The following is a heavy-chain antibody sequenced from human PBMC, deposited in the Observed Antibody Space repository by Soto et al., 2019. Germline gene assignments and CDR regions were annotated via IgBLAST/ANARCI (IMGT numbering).Heavy chain of an antibody. CDR2: ISWDGGST. J-gene: IGHJ4*02. CDR1: GFTFDDYA. V-gene: IGHV3-43D*04. Sequence: PGGSLRLSCAASGFTFDDYAMHWVRQAPGKGLEWVSLISWDGGSTYYADSVKGRFTISRDNSKNSLYLQMNSLRAEDTALHYCAKGPNRSTMITFGGVIGPFDYWGQGTLVTVSS. D-gene: IGHD3-16*02. CDR3: AKGPNRSTMITFGGVIGPFDY.